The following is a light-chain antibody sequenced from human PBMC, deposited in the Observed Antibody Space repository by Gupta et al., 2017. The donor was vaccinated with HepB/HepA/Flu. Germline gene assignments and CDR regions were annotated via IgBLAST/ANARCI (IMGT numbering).Light chain of an antibody. CDR1: ESVSIN. Sequence: ETVMTQSPATLSLSPGERATLSCRASESVSINVVWYQQKPGQAPRLLIYDASKRATGIPTRFSGSASGTDFTLTISILDPEDFAVYYFQRRKGWPFTFGGGTRLEI. V-gene: IGKV3-11*01. CDR2: DAS. CDR3: QRRKGWPFT. J-gene: IGKJ4*01.